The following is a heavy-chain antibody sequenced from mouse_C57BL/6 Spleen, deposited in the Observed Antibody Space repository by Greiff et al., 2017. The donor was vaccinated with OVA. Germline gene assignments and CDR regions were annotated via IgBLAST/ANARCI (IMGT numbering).Heavy chain of an antibody. CDR2: ISSGSSTI. CDR1: GFTFSDYG. V-gene: IGHV5-17*01. CDR3: AKLGRTWYFDV. Sequence: EVKLMESGGGLVKPGGSLKLSCAASGFTFSDYGMHWVRQAPEKGLEWVAYISSGSSTIYYADTVKGRFTISRDNAKNTLFLQMTSLRSEDTAMYYCAKLGRTWYFDVWGTGTTVTVSS. J-gene: IGHJ1*03. D-gene: IGHD4-1*01.